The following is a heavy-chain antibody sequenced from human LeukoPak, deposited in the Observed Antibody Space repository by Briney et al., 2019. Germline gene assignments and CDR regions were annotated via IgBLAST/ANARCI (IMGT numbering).Heavy chain of an antibody. CDR3: ARERYCSGGNCFVTYYYGMDV. Sequence: ASVKVSCKASGYTFTGYYIHWVRQAPGQGLEWMGIINPTGGSTNYAQKFEGRVTMTRDTSTSTVYMELSSLRSEDTAMYYCARERYCSGGNCFVTYYYGMDVWGQGTTVTVSS. CDR1: GYTFTGYY. V-gene: IGHV1-46*01. CDR2: INPTGGST. D-gene: IGHD2-15*01. J-gene: IGHJ6*02.